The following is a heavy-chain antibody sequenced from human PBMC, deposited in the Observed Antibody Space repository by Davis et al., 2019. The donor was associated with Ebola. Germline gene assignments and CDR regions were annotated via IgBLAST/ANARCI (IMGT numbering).Heavy chain of an antibody. V-gene: IGHV3-74*01. J-gene: IGHJ4*02. D-gene: IGHD1-1*01. CDR3: VREGYWSLDY. Sequence: PGGSLRLSCAASGFTFSRPWMHWVRHVSGNGLVWVSRLNGDASNKAYADSVKGRFTISRDNAKSTLHLQMNSLRLDDTAVYYCVREGYWSLDYSGQGTLVTVSS. CDR1: GFTFSRPW. CDR2: LNGDASNK.